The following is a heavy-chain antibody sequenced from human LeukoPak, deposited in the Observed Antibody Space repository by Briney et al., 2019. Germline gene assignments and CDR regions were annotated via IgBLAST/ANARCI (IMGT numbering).Heavy chain of an antibody. CDR3: ARDRAAAGPFEGYYFDY. V-gene: IGHV3-30*04. CDR1: GFTFSSYA. J-gene: IGHJ4*02. CDR2: ISYDGSNK. Sequence: AGGSLRLSCAASGFTFSSYAMHWVRQAPGKGLEWVAVISYDGSNKYYADSVKGRFTISRDNSKNTLYLQMNSLRAEDTAVYYCARDRAAAGPFEGYYFDYWGQGTLVTVSS. D-gene: IGHD6-13*01.